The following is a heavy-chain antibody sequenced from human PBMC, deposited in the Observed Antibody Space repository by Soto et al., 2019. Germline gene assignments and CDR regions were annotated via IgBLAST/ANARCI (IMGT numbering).Heavy chain of an antibody. D-gene: IGHD4-17*01. Sequence: ASVKVSCKASGYTFTGYYMHWVRQAPGQGLEWMGWINPNSGGTNYAQKFQGRVTMTRDTSISTAYMELSRLRSDDTAVYYCARVLHGDTLIFDYWGQGTLVTVSS. CDR3: ARVLHGDTLIFDY. CDR2: INPNSGGT. CDR1: GYTFTGYY. V-gene: IGHV1-2*02. J-gene: IGHJ4*02.